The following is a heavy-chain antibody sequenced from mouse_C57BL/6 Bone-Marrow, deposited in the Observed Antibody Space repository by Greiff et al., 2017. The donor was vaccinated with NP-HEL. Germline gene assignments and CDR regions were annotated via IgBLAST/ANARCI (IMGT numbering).Heavy chain of an antibody. D-gene: IGHD2-1*01. V-gene: IGHV3-1*01. CDR1: GYSITSGYD. Sequence: EVQGVESGPGMVKPSQSLSLTCTVTGYSITSGYDWHWIRHFPGNKLEWMGYISYSGSTNYNPSLKSRISITHDTSKNHFFLKLNSVTTEDTATYYCARGNYYYAMDYWGQGTSVTVSS. CDR2: ISYSGST. J-gene: IGHJ4*01. CDR3: ARGNYYYAMDY.